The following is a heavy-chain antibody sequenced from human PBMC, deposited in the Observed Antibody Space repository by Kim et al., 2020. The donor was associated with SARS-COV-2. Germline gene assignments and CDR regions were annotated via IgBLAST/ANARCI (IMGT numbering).Heavy chain of an antibody. D-gene: IGHD3-16*01. Sequence: ASVKVSCKVSGYTLTELSVHWVRQAPGKGLEWMGGFDPEDGETIYAQKFQGRVTMTEDTSTDTAYMELSSLSSEDTAVYYRPTEILTLGAFDIWGQGPMV. CDR1: GYTLTELS. J-gene: IGHJ3*02. CDR3: PTEILTLGAFDI. V-gene: IGHV1-24*01. CDR2: FDPEDGET.